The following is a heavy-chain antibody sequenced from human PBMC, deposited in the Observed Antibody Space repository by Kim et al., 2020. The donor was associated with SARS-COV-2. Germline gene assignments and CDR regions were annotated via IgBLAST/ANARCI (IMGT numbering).Heavy chain of an antibody. V-gene: IGHV5-10-1*01. CDR3: ARHFEGGPYYYGSGSYYYYGVDV. Sequence: GESLKISCKGSGYSLTSYWISWVRQMPGKGLEWMGRIDPSDSYTNYSTSFQGHVTISADKSISTAYLQWSSLKASDTAMYYCARHFEGGPYYYGSGSYYYYGVDVWGQGTTVTVSS. D-gene: IGHD3-10*01. CDR2: IDPSDSYT. J-gene: IGHJ6*02. CDR1: GYSLTSYW.